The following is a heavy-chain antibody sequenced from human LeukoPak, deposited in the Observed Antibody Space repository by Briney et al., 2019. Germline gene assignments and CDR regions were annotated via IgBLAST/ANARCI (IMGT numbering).Heavy chain of an antibody. CDR1: GFTISSNS. CDR2: IYSDNT. D-gene: IGHD3-22*01. CDR3: ARDQGYYDSSGYYYDVAFDI. Sequence: SGGSLRLSCTVSGFTISSNSMSWVRQAPGKGLEWVSFIYSDNTHYSDSVKGRFTISRDNSKNTLYLQMNSLRAEDTAVYYCARDQGYYDSSGYYYDVAFDIWGQGTMVTVSS. J-gene: IGHJ3*02. V-gene: IGHV3-53*01.